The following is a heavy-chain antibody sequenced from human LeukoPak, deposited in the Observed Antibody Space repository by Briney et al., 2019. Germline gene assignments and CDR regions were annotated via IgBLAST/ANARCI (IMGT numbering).Heavy chain of an antibody. J-gene: IGHJ4*02. CDR2: LSYTGKT. CDR3: SEGYFEPFDH. D-gene: IGHD2/OR15-2a*01. Sequence: PSETLSLTCNVSGVSVSTSHWNWIRHRPGKGLEWIGCLSYTGKTNYNPSLKSRVSISLGSSNNHFSLKLTSVTAADTAVYYCSEGYFEPFDHWGQGILVTVSS. CDR1: GVSVSTSH. V-gene: IGHV4-59*02.